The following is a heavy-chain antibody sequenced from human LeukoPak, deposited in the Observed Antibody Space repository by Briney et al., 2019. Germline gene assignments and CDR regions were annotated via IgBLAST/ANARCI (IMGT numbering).Heavy chain of an antibody. Sequence: GGSLRLSCAASGFTFSNYYMTWVRQAPGKGLEWISYISRSGDNLYYADSVEGRFTISRDNARNSVYLQMNSLRAEDTAVYYCAKEDHSGSYYYFDYWGQGTLVTVSS. CDR2: ISRSGDNL. D-gene: IGHD1-26*01. CDR1: GFTFSNYY. V-gene: IGHV3-11*01. J-gene: IGHJ4*02. CDR3: AKEDHSGSYYYFDY.